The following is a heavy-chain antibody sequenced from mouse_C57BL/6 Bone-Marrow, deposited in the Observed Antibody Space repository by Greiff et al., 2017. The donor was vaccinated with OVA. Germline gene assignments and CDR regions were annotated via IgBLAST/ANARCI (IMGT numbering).Heavy chain of an antibody. CDR1: GYTFTSYW. J-gene: IGHJ1*03. CDR2: IDPSDSYT. Sequence: QVQLQQPGAELVRPGTSVKLSCKASGYTFTSYWMHWVKQRPGQGLEWIGVIDPSDSYTNYNQKFKGKATLTVDTSSSTAYMQLSSLTSEDSAVYYCAREDYYGSSYHYWYFDVWGTGTTVTVSS. CDR3: AREDYYGSSYHYWYFDV. V-gene: IGHV1-59*01. D-gene: IGHD1-1*01.